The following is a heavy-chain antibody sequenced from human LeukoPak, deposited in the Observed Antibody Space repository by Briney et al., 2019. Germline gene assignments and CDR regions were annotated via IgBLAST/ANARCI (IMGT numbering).Heavy chain of an antibody. J-gene: IGHJ5*02. CDR2: IYTSGST. V-gene: IGHV4-4*07. CDR1: GGSISSYY. CDR3: ARDWRGYCSGGSCWFDP. Sequence: SETLSLTCTVSGGSISSYYWSWIRQPAGKGLEWIGRIYTSGSTNYNPSLKSRVTMSVDTSKNQLSLKLSSVTAADTAVYYCARDWRGYCSGGSCWFDPWGQGTLVTVSS. D-gene: IGHD2-15*01.